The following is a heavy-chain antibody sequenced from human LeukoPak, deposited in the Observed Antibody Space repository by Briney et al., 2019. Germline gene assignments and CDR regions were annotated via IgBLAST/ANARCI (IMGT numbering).Heavy chain of an antibody. J-gene: IGHJ4*02. CDR2: LDWDDAK. CDR3: ARFNTGTTNFDY. Sequence: SGPTLVNPTQTLTLTCTFSGLSLSTSGMCVSWIRQPPGKALEWLARLDWDDAKYYSTSQKTRLTISKDTSKNQVVLTMTNMDPVDTATYYCARFNTGTTNFDYWGQGTLVTVSS. CDR1: GLSLSTSGMC. D-gene: IGHD1/OR15-1a*01. V-gene: IGHV2-70*11.